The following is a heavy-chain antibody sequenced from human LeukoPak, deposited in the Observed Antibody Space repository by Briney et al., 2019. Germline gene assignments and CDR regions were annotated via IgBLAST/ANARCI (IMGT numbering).Heavy chain of an antibody. J-gene: IGHJ6*02. CDR1: GFTFSSFW. CDR2: INSDGSST. D-gene: IGHD2-2*01. V-gene: IGHV3-74*01. CDR3: APHLSVVVPGAQYGMDV. Sequence: PSGGSQRLSCGASGFTFSSFWMHWVRQAPGKGLVWVSRINSDGSSTSYADSVKGRFTISRDNAKNMLYLQMNSLRAEGTAVYYCAPHLSVVVPGAQYGMDVWGQGTTVTVSS.